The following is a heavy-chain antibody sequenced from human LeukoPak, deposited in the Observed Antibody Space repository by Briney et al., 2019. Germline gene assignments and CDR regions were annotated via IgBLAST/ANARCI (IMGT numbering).Heavy chain of an antibody. Sequence: PGGSLRLSCAASGFTFSSYAMSWVRQAPGKGLEWVSAISGSGGSTYYADSVKGRFTISRDNSKNTLYLQMNSLRAGDTAVYYCARDIRLTGLFDYWGQGTLVTVSS. D-gene: IGHD7-27*01. CDR3: ARDIRLTGLFDY. CDR2: ISGSGGST. J-gene: IGHJ4*02. CDR1: GFTFSSYA. V-gene: IGHV3-23*01.